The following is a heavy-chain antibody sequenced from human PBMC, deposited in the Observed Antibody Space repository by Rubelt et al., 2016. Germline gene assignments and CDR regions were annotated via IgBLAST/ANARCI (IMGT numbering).Heavy chain of an antibody. CDR3: ARGLSGSYLGWFDP. V-gene: IGHV4-34*01. D-gene: IGHD1-26*01. CDR2: INHSGST. J-gene: IGHJ5*02. CDR1: GGSFSGYY. Sequence: QVQLQQWGAGLLKPSETLSLTCAVYGGSFSGYYWSWIRQPPGKGLAWIGEINHSGSTNYNPSPKCVVTISLDRSKNPFSLKRSSVSAADTAVYYCARGLSGSYLGWFDPWGQGTLVTVSS.